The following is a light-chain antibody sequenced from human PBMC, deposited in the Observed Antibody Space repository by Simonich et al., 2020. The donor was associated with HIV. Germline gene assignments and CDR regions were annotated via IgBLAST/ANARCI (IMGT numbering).Light chain of an antibody. CDR1: QSINSY. CDR2: AAS. Sequence: DIQMTQSPSSLSASVGDRVTITCRASQSINSYLAWYQQRPGKAPKLLIYAASTLQSGVPSRFSGSGSVTKFTLTISSLQPDDFATYYGQQLKSYPYTFGQGTKLDIK. V-gene: IGKV1-9*01. CDR3: QQLKSYPYT. J-gene: IGKJ2*01.